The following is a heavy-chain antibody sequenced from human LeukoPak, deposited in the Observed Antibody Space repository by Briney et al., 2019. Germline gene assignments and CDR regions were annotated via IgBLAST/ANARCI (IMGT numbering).Heavy chain of an antibody. Sequence: GGSLRLSCAASGFTFSSYSMNWVRQAPGKGLEWVSSISSSSYIYYADSVKGRFTISRDNAKNSLYLQMNSLRAEDTAVYYCARAYSGYDLDYWGQGTLVTVSS. CDR1: GFTFSSYS. J-gene: IGHJ4*02. D-gene: IGHD5-12*01. CDR3: ARAYSGYDLDY. V-gene: IGHV3-21*01. CDR2: ISSSSYI.